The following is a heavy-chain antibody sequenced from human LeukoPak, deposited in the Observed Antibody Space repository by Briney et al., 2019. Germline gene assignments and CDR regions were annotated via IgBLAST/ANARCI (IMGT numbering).Heavy chain of an antibody. CDR2: IKQDGSEK. V-gene: IGHV3-7*01. CDR1: GFTSSSYW. D-gene: IGHD3-9*01. J-gene: IGHJ4*02. Sequence: PGGSLRLSCAGSGFTSSSYWMSWVRQAPGKGLEWVANIKQDGSEKYYVNSVKGRFTISRDNAKNSLYLQMNSLRAEDTAVYYCAREKLRYFDWLAQTPDYWGQGTLVTVSS. CDR3: AREKLRYFDWLAQTPDY.